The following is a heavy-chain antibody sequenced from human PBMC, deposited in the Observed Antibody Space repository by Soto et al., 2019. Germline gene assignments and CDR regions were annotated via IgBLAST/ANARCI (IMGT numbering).Heavy chain of an antibody. J-gene: IGHJ6*02. CDR1: GFTFSSYA. CDR2: ISYDGSNK. V-gene: IGHV3-30-3*01. Sequence: QVQLVESGGGVVQPGRSLRLSCAASGFTFSSYAMHWVRQAPGKGLEWVAVISYDGSNKYYADSVKGRFTISRDNSKNTLYLQMNSLRAEDTAVYYCARDGEFPLYYYYGMDVWGQGITVTVSS. D-gene: IGHD3-10*01. CDR3: ARDGEFPLYYYYGMDV.